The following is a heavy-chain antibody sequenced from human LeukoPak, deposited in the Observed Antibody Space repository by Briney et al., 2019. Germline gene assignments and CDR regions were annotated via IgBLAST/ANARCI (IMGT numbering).Heavy chain of an antibody. V-gene: IGHV3-48*02. D-gene: IGHD3-16*01. CDR3: ARVKGHSRGTYSFDY. CDR1: GFTFSSYS. Sequence: GSLRLSFAGSGFTFSSYSMNWVRQAPGKGLEWVAYISSTSTSIYYADPVKGRFTISRDNAKNSLYLQMNSLRDEDTAVYYCARVKGHSRGTYSFDYWGEGTLLTVSS. J-gene: IGHJ4*02. CDR2: ISSTSTSI.